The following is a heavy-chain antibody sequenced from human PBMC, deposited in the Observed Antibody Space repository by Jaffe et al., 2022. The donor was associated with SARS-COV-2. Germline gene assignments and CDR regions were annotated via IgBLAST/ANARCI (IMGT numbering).Heavy chain of an antibody. V-gene: IGHV3-21*01. CDR1: GFTFSSYS. J-gene: IGHJ5*02. CDR3: ASARGSSFDP. Sequence: EVQLVESGGGLVKPGGSLRLSCAASGFTFSSYSMNWVRQAPGKGLEWVSSISSSSSYIYYADSVKGRFTISRDNAKNSLYLQMNSLRAEDTAVYYCASARGSSFDPWGQGTLVTVSS. D-gene: IGHD6-6*01. CDR2: ISSSSSYI.